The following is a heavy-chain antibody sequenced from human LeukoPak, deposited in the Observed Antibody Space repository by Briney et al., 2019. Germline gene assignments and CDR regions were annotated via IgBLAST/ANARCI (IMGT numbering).Heavy chain of an antibody. D-gene: IGHD4-17*01. Sequence: GRSLRLSCAASGFTFDDYAMHWVRQAPGKGLEWVSGISWNSGSIGYADSVKGRFTISRDNAKNSLYLQMNSLRAEDTALYYCAKDIFPDRDYADSLSAFDIWGQGTMVTVSS. CDR1: GFTFDDYA. CDR2: ISWNSGSI. J-gene: IGHJ3*02. CDR3: AKDIFPDRDYADSLSAFDI. V-gene: IGHV3-9*01.